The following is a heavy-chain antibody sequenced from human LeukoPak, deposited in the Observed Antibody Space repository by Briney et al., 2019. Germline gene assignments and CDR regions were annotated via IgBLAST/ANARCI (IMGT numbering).Heavy chain of an antibody. CDR2: IYPGDSDT. D-gene: IGHD3-22*01. CDR3: ARRGYSIFWGIYYFDY. Sequence: GESLKISCKGSGYSFSSDWIGWVRQMPGKGLEWMGIIYPGDSDTRYSPSFQDQVTISADTSISTAYLQWSSVKASDTAMYLCARRGYSIFWGIYYFDYWGQGTLVTVSS. V-gene: IGHV5-51*01. J-gene: IGHJ4*02. CDR1: GYSFSSDW.